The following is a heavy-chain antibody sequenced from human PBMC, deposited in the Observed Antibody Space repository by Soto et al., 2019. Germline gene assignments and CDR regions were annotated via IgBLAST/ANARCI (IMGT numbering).Heavy chain of an antibody. J-gene: IGHJ4*02. Sequence: QVQLVQSGAEVREPGASVKVSCKASGYSFTSLDINWVRQTTGQGLAWMGWMQPSSGRTGYAQKFQGRVTMTRDTSINTAYMELSSLTSEDTAVYYCARGAPAGVDYWGQGTLVTVSS. CDR2: MQPSSGRT. V-gene: IGHV1-8*01. CDR1: GYSFTSLD. CDR3: ARGAPAGVDY. D-gene: IGHD1-26*01.